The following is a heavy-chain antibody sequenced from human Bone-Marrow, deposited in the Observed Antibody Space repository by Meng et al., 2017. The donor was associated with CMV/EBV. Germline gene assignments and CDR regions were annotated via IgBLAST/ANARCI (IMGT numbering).Heavy chain of an antibody. D-gene: IGHD1-26*01. CDR3: AKYESGRYSSTPYYLDY. Sequence: FTFSNHALSWVRQAPGKGLEWVSTISYSGFNTYYADSVRGRFTVSRANSENTLYLQMNSLRAEDTAVYYCAKYESGRYSSTPYYLDYWGQGSLVTVS. CDR2: ISYSGFNT. V-gene: IGHV3-23*01. J-gene: IGHJ4*02. CDR1: FTFSNHA.